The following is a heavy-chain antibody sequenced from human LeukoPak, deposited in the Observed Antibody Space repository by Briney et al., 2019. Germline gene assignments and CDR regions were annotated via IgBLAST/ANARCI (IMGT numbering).Heavy chain of an antibody. Sequence: SETLSLTCTVSVDSISSYYWSWIRQSPGKGLEWIGYIYYSGSTYYNPSLTSRVTISVDTSKNQFSLRLTSVTAADTAVYYCARHPQRSLGVTTSGPYYYGMDVWGQGTTVTVSS. V-gene: IGHV4-59*08. CDR3: ARHPQRSLGVTTSGPYYYGMDV. CDR2: IYYSGST. CDR1: VDSISSYY. D-gene: IGHD2-21*02. J-gene: IGHJ6*02.